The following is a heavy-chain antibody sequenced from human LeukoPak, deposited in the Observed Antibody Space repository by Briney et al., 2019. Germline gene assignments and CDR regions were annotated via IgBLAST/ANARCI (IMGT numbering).Heavy chain of an antibody. CDR2: INPNSGGT. D-gene: IGHD3-3*01. J-gene: IGHJ5*02. CDR3: ARELSYDFWSGLNWFDP. Sequence: ASVKVSCKASGYTFTGYYMHWVRQAPGQGLEWMGWINPNSGGTNYAQKFQGRVTMTRDTSISTAYMELSRLRSDGTAVYYCARELSYDFWSGLNWFDPWGQGTLVTVSS. CDR1: GYTFTGYY. V-gene: IGHV1-2*02.